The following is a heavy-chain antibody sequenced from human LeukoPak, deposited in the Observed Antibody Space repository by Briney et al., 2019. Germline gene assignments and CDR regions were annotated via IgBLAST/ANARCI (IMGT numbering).Heavy chain of an antibody. J-gene: IGHJ4*02. CDR2: INPNSGGT. Sequence: ASVKVSCKASGYTFTGYYMHWVRQAPGQGLEWMGWINPNSGGTNYAQKFQGRVTMTRDTSISTAYMELSRLRSDDTAVYYCARNLYYDSSGYRPNKYYFDYWGQGTLVTVSS. CDR3: ARNLYYDSSGYRPNKYYFDY. V-gene: IGHV1-2*02. CDR1: GYTFTGYY. D-gene: IGHD3-22*01.